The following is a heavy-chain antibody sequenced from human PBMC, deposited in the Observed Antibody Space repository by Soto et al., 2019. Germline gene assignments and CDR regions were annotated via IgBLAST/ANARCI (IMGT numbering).Heavy chain of an antibody. Sequence: QVQLVQSGGEVKKPGASVKVSCKASGYTFTNYGISWVRQAPGQGLEWMGWINVYNGNTKYAQKVQGRVTMTTDTTTSNSYKGVGRLRTGQQGGLFWARGRSSGDYYNQYNWFDPWGQGTLVTVSS. CDR3: ARGRSSGDYYNQYNWFDP. V-gene: IGHV1-18*01. D-gene: IGHD3-10*01. J-gene: IGHJ5*02. CDR2: INVYNGNT. CDR1: GYTFTNYG.